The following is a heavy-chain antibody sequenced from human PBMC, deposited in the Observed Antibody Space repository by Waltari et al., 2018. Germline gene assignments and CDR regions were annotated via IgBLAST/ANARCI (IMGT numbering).Heavy chain of an antibody. J-gene: IGHJ4*02. CDR1: GGSISSTSYY. Sequence: QLQLQESGPGLVKPSETLSLICSISGGSISSTSYYWGWIRQPPGKGPEWIWSFIYNGNTYYNPSLKSRISFFVDTSKNQFLLQLRSVTAADTAMYYCASPGRVGGGSLMGLDYWGQGTLVTVSS. CDR3: ASPGRVGGGSLMGLDY. D-gene: IGHD2-15*01. CDR2: FIYNGNT. V-gene: IGHV4-39*01.